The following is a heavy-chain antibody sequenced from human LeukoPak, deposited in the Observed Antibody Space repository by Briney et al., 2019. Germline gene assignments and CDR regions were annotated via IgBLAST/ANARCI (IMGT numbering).Heavy chain of an antibody. CDR1: GFTFSTYS. J-gene: IGHJ6*03. CDR3: ARDGGSSGTGAYYMDV. Sequence: GGSLRLSCVASGFTFSTYSMNWVRQAPGKGLEWVSSISSGSNYMYYADSLKGRFTISRDNAKNSLYLQMNSLRADDTAVYYCARDGGSSGTGAYYMDVWGKGTTVTVSS. D-gene: IGHD2-15*01. CDR2: ISSGSNYM. V-gene: IGHV3-21*01.